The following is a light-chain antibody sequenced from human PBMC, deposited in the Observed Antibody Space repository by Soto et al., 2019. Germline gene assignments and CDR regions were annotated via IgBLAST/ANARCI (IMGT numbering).Light chain of an antibody. CDR2: DAS. V-gene: IGKV3-11*01. Sequence: IVLTQSPATLSLSPWERATLSCRASQSVSSYLAWYQQKPGQAPRLLIYDASNRATGIPARFSGSGSGTDFTLTISSLEPEDFAVYYCQQRCNWPLTFGQGTKVDIK. CDR1: QSVSSY. J-gene: IGKJ1*01. CDR3: QQRCNWPLT.